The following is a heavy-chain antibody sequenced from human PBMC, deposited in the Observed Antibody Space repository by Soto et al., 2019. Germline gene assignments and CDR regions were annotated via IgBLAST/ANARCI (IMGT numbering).Heavy chain of an antibody. V-gene: IGHV3-23*01. Sequence: GGSLRLSCAASGFTFSSYAMSWVRQAPGKGLEWVSAISGSGGSTYYADSVKGRFTISRDNSKNTLYLQMNSLRAEDTAVYYCAKHSGYASGWYLGHYMDVWGKGTTVTVSS. CDR1: GFTFSSYA. J-gene: IGHJ6*03. CDR3: AKHSGYASGWYLGHYMDV. D-gene: IGHD6-19*01. CDR2: ISGSGGST.